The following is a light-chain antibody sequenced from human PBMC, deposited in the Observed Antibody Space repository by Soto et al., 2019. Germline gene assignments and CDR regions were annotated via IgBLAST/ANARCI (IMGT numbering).Light chain of an antibody. J-gene: IGKJ5*01. CDR1: QSIRSER. V-gene: IGKV3-20*01. Sequence: EIVLTQSPDTLSLSPGERATLSCRASQSIRSERLAWYQQKPGQAPRLVIFDASNRASGMPERFSGSGSGIDFTLTIARLEPEDFAVYYCQEYDGAPITFGLGTRLEIK. CDR2: DAS. CDR3: QEYDGAPIT.